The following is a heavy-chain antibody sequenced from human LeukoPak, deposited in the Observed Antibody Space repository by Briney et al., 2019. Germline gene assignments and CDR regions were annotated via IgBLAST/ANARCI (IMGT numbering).Heavy chain of an antibody. CDR2: INHSGST. CDR3: ARAGDILTGYRNFDY. J-gene: IGHJ4*02. CDR1: GGSFSGYY. D-gene: IGHD3-9*01. V-gene: IGHV4-34*01. Sequence: SETLSLTCAVYGGSFSGYYWSWLRQPPGKGLEWLGEINHSGSTNYNPSLKSRVTISVDTSKNQFSLKLSSVTAADTAVYYCARAGDILTGYRNFDYWGQGTLVTVSS.